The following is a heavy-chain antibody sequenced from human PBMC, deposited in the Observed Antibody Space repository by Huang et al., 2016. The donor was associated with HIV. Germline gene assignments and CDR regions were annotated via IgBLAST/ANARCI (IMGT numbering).Heavy chain of an antibody. CDR2: ISASGDTK. CDR3: AKPYSGSSNQVFDY. CDR1: GFTFNIYA. Sequence: EVRLLESGGRLVQSGESLRLSCGASGFTFNIYAMSWVRQAPGEGVGWVAGISASGDTKNYPDSVKGRFTISRDNSRSILYLQMNSLGVEATAMYYCAKPYSGSSNQVFDYWGQGTMVTVAS. J-gene: IGHJ4*02. V-gene: IGHV3-23*01. D-gene: IGHD1-26*01.